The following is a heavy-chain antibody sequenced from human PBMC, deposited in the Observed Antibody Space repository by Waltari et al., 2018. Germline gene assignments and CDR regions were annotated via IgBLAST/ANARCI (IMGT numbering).Heavy chain of an antibody. Sequence: QLQLQESGPALVRPSETLSLSCTVSGGSVSSPAYYWSWVRQSPGKGLEWIETIYYSGSTSYKRCLTSRVTISIDASKNQLSLELTSVTAADTAIYYCASHLWYRDLSRVAFDFWGQGTLVAVSS. CDR3: ASHLWYRDLSRVAFDF. D-gene: IGHD3-10*01. V-gene: IGHV4-39*07. CDR1: GGSVSSPAYY. J-gene: IGHJ4*02. CDR2: IYYSGST.